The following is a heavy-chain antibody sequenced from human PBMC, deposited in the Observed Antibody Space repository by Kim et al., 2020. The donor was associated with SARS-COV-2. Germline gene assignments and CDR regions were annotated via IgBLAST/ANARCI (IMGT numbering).Heavy chain of an antibody. CDR2: ISYDGSNK. CDR1: GFTFSSYA. J-gene: IGHJ4*01. D-gene: IGHD3-22*01. V-gene: IGHV3-30*04. CDR3: ARSAQVVVIRGHFDY. Sequence: GGSLRLSCAASGFTFSSYAMHWVRQAPGKGLEWVAVISYDGSNKYYADSVKGRFTISRDNSKNTLYLQMNSLRAEDTAVYYCARSAQVVVIRGHFDYWC.